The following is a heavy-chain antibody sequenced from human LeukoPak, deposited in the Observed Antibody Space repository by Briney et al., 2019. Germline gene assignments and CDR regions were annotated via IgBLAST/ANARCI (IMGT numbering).Heavy chain of an antibody. CDR1: GFTFSTYG. Sequence: GTSLRLSCAASGFTFSTYGMHWVRQAPGKGLEWVAVIWYDGSNKYYADSVTGRFTISRDNSKNTLYLQMNSLRAEDTAVYYCAREDSDSSGWYYGMDVWGQGTTVTVSS. CDR2: IWYDGSNK. CDR3: AREDSDSSGWYYGMDV. J-gene: IGHJ6*02. V-gene: IGHV3-33*01. D-gene: IGHD6-19*01.